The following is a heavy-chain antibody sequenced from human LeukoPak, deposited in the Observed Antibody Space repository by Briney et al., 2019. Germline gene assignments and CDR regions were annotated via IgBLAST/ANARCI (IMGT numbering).Heavy chain of an antibody. Sequence: SVKVSCKASGGTFSSYAISWVRQAPGQGLEWMGRIIPIFGTANYAQKFQGRVTITTDESTSTAYMELSSLRSEDTAVYYCARADCSTTSCLDAFDIWGQGTMVTVSS. D-gene: IGHD2-2*01. V-gene: IGHV1-69*05. CDR1: GGTFSSYA. J-gene: IGHJ3*02. CDR2: IIPIFGTA. CDR3: ARADCSTTSCLDAFDI.